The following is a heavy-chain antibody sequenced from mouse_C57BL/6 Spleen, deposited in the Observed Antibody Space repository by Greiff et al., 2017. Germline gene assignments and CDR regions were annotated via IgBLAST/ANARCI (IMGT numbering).Heavy chain of an antibody. J-gene: IGHJ2*01. CDR3: ARSEEITTVVFDY. D-gene: IGHD1-1*01. V-gene: IGHV1-80*01. CDR1: GYAFSSYW. Sequence: QVQLKESGAELVKPGASVKISCKASGYAFSSYWMNWVKQRPGKGLEWIGQIYPGDGDTNYNGKFKGKATLTADKSSSTAYMQLSSLTSEDSAVYFCARSEEITTVVFDYWGQGTTLTVSS. CDR2: IYPGDGDT.